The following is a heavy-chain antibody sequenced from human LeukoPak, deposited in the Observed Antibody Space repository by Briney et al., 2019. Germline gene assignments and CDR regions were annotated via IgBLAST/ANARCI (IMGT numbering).Heavy chain of an antibody. CDR2: IYSGGST. D-gene: IGHD3-10*01. Sequence: GGSLRLSCAASGFTVSSNYMSWVRQAPGKGLEWVSVIYSGGSTYYADSVKGRFTISRDNSKNMLYLQMNSLRAEDTAVYYCAKPYYYGSRSYMDYWGQGTLVTVSS. CDR1: GFTVSSNY. CDR3: AKPYYYGSRSYMDY. J-gene: IGHJ4*02. V-gene: IGHV3-53*05.